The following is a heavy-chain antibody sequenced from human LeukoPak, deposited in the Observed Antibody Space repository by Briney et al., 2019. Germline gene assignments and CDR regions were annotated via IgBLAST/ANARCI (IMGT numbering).Heavy chain of an antibody. V-gene: IGHV1-18*01. D-gene: IGHD3-3*01. CDR3: ARESYYDFWSASQPQREFDY. CDR2: ISAYNGNT. Sequence: GASVKVSFKASGYTFTSYGISWVRQAPGQGLEWMGWISAYNGNTNYAQKLQGRVTMTTDTSTSTAYMELRSLRSDDTAVYYCARESYYDFWSASQPQREFDYWGQGTLVTVSS. J-gene: IGHJ4*02. CDR1: GYTFTSYG.